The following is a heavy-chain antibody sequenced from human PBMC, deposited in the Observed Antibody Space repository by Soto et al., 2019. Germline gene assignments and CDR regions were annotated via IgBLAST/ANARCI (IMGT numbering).Heavy chain of an antibody. CDR3: ARDPINYCERSGYLD. D-gene: IGHD3-22*01. CDR2: IDGDGSTT. V-gene: IGHV3-74*01. J-gene: IGHJ4*02. Sequence: GSLRLSCAASGFTFSSYWMHWVRQAPGKGLVWASRIDGDGSTTTYADSVKGRFTISRDNAKNTLYLQMDSLRAEDTAVYYCARDPINYCERSGYLDWGPGTLVTASS. CDR1: GFTFSSYW.